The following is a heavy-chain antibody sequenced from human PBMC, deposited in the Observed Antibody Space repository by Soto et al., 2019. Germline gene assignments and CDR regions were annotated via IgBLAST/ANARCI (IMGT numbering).Heavy chain of an antibody. V-gene: IGHV4-4*07. D-gene: IGHD3-9*01. Sequence: QVQLQESGPGLVKPSENLSLTCTVSGVSITPYFWSWIRQPAGKAPEWVGHIYASGRTTYNPSLKSRVTMFVSQTQVSLRLTSVTAADTAVYYCARHFDVDPSLDQYYFDLWGRGALVTVSS. CDR2: IYASGRT. J-gene: IGHJ2*01. CDR3: ARHFDVDPSLDQYYFDL. CDR1: GVSITPYF.